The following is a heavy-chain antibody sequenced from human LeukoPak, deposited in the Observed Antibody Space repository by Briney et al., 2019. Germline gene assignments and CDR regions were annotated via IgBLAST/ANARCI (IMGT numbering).Heavy chain of an antibody. J-gene: IGHJ5*02. V-gene: IGHV4-38-2*02. D-gene: IGHD4-17*01. CDR2: IYHSGST. CDR3: ARDRADYGDYEFHNWFEP. Sequence: SDTLSLTCSVSGFSISSGYYWGWIRQPPGKGLEWIGSIYHSGSTYYNPSLKSRVTISVDTSKNQFSLKLSSVTAADTAVYYCARDRADYGDYEFHNWFEPWGQGTLVTVSS. CDR1: GFSISSGYY.